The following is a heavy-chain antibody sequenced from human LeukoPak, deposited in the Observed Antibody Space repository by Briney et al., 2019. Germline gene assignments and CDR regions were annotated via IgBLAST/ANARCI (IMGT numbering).Heavy chain of an antibody. CDR2: ISTYNGNT. V-gene: IGHV1-18*01. CDR3: ARDMDSGPDFFDY. D-gene: IGHD1-26*01. Sequence: GASVTVSFTASGYTFTSYGILWVRQAPGLGLEWMGWISTYNGNTNYAQKIQGRVTMTTDTSTTTAYMELSRLRSDDTAVYYCARDMDSGPDFFDYWGRGTLVTVSS. J-gene: IGHJ4*02. CDR1: GYTFTSYG.